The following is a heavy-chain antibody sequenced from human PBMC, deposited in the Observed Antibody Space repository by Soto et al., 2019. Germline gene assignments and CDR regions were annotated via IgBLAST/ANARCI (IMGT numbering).Heavy chain of an antibody. D-gene: IGHD2-21*02. CDR1: SGSISSSNW. Sequence: SETLSLTCAVSSGSISSSNWWSWVRQPPGKGLEWIGEIYHSGSTNYNPSLKSRVTISVDKSKNQFSLKLSSVTAADTAVYYCARVQHCGGDCYSAFDYWGQGTLVTVSS. CDR2: IYHSGST. V-gene: IGHV4-4*02. CDR3: ARVQHCGGDCYSAFDY. J-gene: IGHJ4*02.